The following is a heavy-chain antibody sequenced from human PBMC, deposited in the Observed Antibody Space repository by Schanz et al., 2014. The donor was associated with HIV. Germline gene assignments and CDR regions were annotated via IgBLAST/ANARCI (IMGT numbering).Heavy chain of an antibody. J-gene: IGHJ3*01. V-gene: IGHV3-23*01. CDR1: GFNFSSYA. D-gene: IGHD2-15*01. CDR3: ARGGLGVVAEGNAFDL. CDR2: ISESGGRT. Sequence: VQLLESGGGLEQPGGSLRLSCAASGFNFSSYAMTWVRQAPGKGLEWVSSISESGGRTYYADSVNGRFTISRDNSKNTLYLQIRSLRAEDTAVYYCARGGLGVVAEGNAFDLWGQGTLVTVSS.